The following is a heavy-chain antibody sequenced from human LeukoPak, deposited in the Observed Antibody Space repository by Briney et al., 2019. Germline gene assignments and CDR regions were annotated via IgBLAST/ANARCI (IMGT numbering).Heavy chain of an antibody. D-gene: IGHD3-22*01. CDR1: GFTFSSYS. V-gene: IGHV3-48*02. Sequence: GGSLRLSCAASGFTFSSYSMNWVRQAPGKGLEWISYISSSSRTIYYADSVKGRFSISRDNAKNSLYLQMNSLRDEDTAVYYCARAGPYDSSLYYFDYWGQGTLFTVSS. J-gene: IGHJ4*02. CDR3: ARAGPYDSSLYYFDY. CDR2: ISSSSRTI.